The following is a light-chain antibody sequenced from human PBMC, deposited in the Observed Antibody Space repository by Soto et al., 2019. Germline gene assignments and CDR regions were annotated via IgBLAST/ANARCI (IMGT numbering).Light chain of an antibody. CDR2: EVS. V-gene: IGLV2-14*01. J-gene: IGLJ2*01. Sequence: QSALTQPASVSGSPGQSITISCTGTSRDVGGYKYVSWYQQHPDKAPKLIIYEVSNRPSGVSNRFSGSKSGNTASLTISGLQAEDEADYYCTSYRGSSTLVFGGGTKVTVL. CDR3: TSYRGSSTLV. CDR1: SRDVGGYKY.